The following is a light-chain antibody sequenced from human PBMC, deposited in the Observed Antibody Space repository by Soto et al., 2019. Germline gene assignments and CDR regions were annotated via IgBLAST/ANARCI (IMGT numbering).Light chain of an antibody. CDR2: EVS. J-gene: IGLJ3*02. CDR1: SSDVGGYNF. Sequence: QSALTQPASVSGSPGQWITISCSGTSSDVGGYNFVSWYQQHPGKAPKLMIYEVSNRPSGVSNRFSGSKSGNTASLTISGLQAEDEADYYCSSYTSSITLAFGGGTKVTVL. CDR3: SSYTSSITLA. V-gene: IGLV2-14*01.